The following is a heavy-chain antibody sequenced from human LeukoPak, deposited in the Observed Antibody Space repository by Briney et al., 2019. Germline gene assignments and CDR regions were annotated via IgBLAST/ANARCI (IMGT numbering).Heavy chain of an antibody. J-gene: IGHJ4*02. D-gene: IGHD3-22*01. Sequence: ASVKVSCKASGYTFTNYGISWVRQAPGQGLEWMGWISAYNGNTNYAQKLQGRVTMTTDTSTSTAYMELRSLRSDDTAVYYCARGHNSYDSSGYYRDPLSDYWGQGTLVTVSS. V-gene: IGHV1-18*01. CDR2: ISAYNGNT. CDR3: ARGHNSYDSSGYYRDPLSDY. CDR1: GYTFTNYG.